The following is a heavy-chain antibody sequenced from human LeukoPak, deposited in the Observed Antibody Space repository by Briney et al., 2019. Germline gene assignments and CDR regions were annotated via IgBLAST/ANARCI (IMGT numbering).Heavy chain of an antibody. CDR3: ARHLPRQYSYGYYFDY. CDR1: GGSFSGYY. V-gene: IGHV4-34*01. CDR2: INHSGST. Sequence: SETLFLTCAVYGGSFSGYYWSWIRQPPGKGLEWIGEINHSGSTNYNPSLKSRVTISVDTSKNQFSLKLSSVTAADTAVYYCARHLPRQYSYGYYFDYWGQGTLVTVSS. D-gene: IGHD5-18*01. J-gene: IGHJ4*02.